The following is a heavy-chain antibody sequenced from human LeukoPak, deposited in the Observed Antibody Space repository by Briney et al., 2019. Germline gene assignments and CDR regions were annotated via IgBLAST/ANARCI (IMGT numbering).Heavy chain of an antibody. Sequence: GASVKVSCKVSGYTFTSYDINWVRQATGQGLEWMGWMNPNSGNTGYAQKFQGRVTMTRNTSISTAYMELSSLRSEDTAVYYCARSGATRDGYSYAFDIWGQGTMVTVSS. J-gene: IGHJ3*02. CDR3: ARSGATRDGYSYAFDI. CDR2: MNPNSGNT. CDR1: GYTFTSYD. V-gene: IGHV1-8*01. D-gene: IGHD5-24*01.